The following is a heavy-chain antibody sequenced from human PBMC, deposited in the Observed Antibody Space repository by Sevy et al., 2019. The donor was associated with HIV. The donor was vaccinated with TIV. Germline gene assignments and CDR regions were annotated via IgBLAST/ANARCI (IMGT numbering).Heavy chain of an antibody. V-gene: IGHV3-30*18. D-gene: IGHD3-10*01. CDR2: ISYDGSNK. J-gene: IGHJ4*02. CDR3: AKGRVFLWFGELVSDFDY. Sequence: GGSLRLSCAASGFTFSSYGMHWVRQAPGKGLEWVAVISYDGSNKYYADSVKGRFTISRDNSKNTLYLQMNSLRAEDTAVYYCAKGRVFLWFGELVSDFDYWGQGTLVTVSS. CDR1: GFTFSSYG.